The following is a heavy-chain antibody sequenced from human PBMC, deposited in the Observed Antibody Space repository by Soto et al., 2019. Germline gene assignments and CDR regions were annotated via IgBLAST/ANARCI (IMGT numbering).Heavy chain of an antibody. J-gene: IGHJ4*02. V-gene: IGHV3-11*01. CDR3: AGGEMSTISFDY. Sequence: PGGSLRLSCAASGFTFSDYYMSWIRQAPGKGLEWVSYITSDGSPMYYADSVRGRFTISRDSAKNPVSLQMNSLRAEDTAMYYCAGGEMSTISFDYWGQGTLVTVSS. CDR1: GFTFSDYY. D-gene: IGHD1-1*01. CDR2: ITSDGSPM.